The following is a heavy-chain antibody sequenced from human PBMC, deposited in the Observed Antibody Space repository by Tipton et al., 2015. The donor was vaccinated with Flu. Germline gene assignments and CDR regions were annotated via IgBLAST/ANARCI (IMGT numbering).Heavy chain of an antibody. J-gene: IGHJ5*01. V-gene: IGHV4-61*02. CDR2: IYTSGSS. CDR1: GDSMSSGRHY. Sequence: TLSLTCTVSGDSMSSGRHYWSWIRQPAGKGLEWIGRIYTSGSSNYSPSLKGRVTISLDTSKKQFSLRLTSVTAADTAVYFCARRDFSNYVSEPKNWFDFWGQGSLVNVSS. D-gene: IGHD4-11*01. CDR3: ARRDFSNYVSEPKNWFDF.